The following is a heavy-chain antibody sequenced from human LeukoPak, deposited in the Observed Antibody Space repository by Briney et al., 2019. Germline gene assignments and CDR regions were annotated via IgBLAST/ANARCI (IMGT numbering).Heavy chain of an antibody. V-gene: IGHV3-23*01. J-gene: IGHJ4*02. CDR1: GFTFSSYA. CDR2: ISSSGGST. CDR3: AKGSLFGVVIIGYFDY. D-gene: IGHD3-3*01. Sequence: GGSLGLSCAASGFTFSSYAMSWVRQAPGKGLEWVSAISSSGGSTYYADSVKGRFTISRDNSKNTLYLQMNSLRAEDTAVYYCAKGSLFGVVIIGYFDYWGQGTLVTVSS.